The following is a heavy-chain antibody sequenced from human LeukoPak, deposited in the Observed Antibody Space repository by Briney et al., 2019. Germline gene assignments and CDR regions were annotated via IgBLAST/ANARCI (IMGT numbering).Heavy chain of an antibody. D-gene: IGHD3-22*01. J-gene: IGHJ4*02. CDR1: GFTFSNAW. CDR3: TTPYNYDSSGYPGD. CDR2: IKSKTDGGTT. V-gene: IGHV3-15*01. Sequence: GGSLRLSCAASGFTFSNAWMSWVRQAPGKGLEWVGRIKSKTDGGTTDYAAPVKGRFTISRDDSKNTLYLQMGSLKTEDTAVYYCTTPYNYDSSGYPGDWGQGTLVTVSS.